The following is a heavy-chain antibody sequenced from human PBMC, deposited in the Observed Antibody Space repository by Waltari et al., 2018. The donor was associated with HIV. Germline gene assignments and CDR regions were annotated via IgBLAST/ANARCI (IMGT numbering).Heavy chain of an antibody. Sequence: EVQLVESGGGLVQPGGSLRLSCAASGFTVSSNYMIWVRRAPGKGLEWVSVIYSGGSTYYADSVKGRFSISRDNSKNTLYLQMNSLRAEDTAVYYCAREATYSSSSFGYFYAMDVWGQGTTVTVSS. CDR3: AREATYSSSSFGYFYAMDV. J-gene: IGHJ6*02. CDR2: IYSGGST. D-gene: IGHD6-6*01. CDR1: GFTVSSNY. V-gene: IGHV3-66*01.